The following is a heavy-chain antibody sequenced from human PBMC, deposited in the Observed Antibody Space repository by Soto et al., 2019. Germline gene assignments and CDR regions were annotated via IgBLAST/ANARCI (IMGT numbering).Heavy chain of an antibody. CDR1: GGSISSESYF. Sequence: QLQLQESGPGLAKPSETLSLTCTVSGGSISSESYFWGWVRQPSGKGLEWVGTISYSGSPFFNPSLKGRATLSVDTSKNQFSRRLSAVTAADSAVYFCAALLGHCSGGTCFFRWFDPWGQGSLVTVSS. CDR2: ISYSGSP. J-gene: IGHJ5*02. CDR3: AALLGHCSGGTCFFRWFDP. V-gene: IGHV4-39*01. D-gene: IGHD2-15*01.